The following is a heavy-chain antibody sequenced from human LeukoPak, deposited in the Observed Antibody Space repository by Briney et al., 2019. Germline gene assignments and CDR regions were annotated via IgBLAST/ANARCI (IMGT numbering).Heavy chain of an antibody. J-gene: IGHJ3*02. D-gene: IGHD1-1*01. CDR1: GYSISSGHY. CDR3: ARRELAPDAFDI. V-gene: IGHV4-38-2*02. Sequence: SETLSLTCTVSGYSISSGHYWGWIRHPSGKGLEWIGNIYHSGSTYYNPSLKSRVTILIDTSKNQFSLKLSSVTAADTAVYYCARRELAPDAFDIWGQGTMVTVSS. CDR2: IYHSGST.